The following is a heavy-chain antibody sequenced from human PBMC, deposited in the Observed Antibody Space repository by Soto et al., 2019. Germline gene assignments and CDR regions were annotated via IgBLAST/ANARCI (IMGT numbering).Heavy chain of an antibody. J-gene: IGHJ5*02. CDR2: ISAYNGNT. V-gene: IGHV1-18*01. CDR3: ARVKMTTLTCDP. Sequence: ASVKVSCKASGYTFTSYGISWVRQAPGQGLEWMGWISAYNGNTNYAQKLQGRVTMTTDTSTSTAYMELRGLRSDDTAVYYCARVKMTTLTCDPWGQGTLVTVSS. D-gene: IGHD4-17*01. CDR1: GYTFTSYG.